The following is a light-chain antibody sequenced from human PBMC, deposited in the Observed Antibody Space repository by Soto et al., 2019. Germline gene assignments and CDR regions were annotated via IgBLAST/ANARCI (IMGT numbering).Light chain of an antibody. Sequence: EIVMTQSPDTLSVSPGERATLSCRASQSVSSNLAWYQQKPGQAPRRLIYGASTRATGIPARFSGSGSVTEFTLTISSLQAEDFVVYYCQQYNNWPPWTFGPGTKVDIK. CDR2: GAS. V-gene: IGKV3-15*01. CDR3: QQYNNWPPWT. CDR1: QSVSSN. J-gene: IGKJ3*01.